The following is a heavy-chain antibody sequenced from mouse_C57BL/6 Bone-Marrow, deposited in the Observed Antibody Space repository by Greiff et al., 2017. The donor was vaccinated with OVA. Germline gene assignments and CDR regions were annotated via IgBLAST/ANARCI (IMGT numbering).Heavy chain of an antibody. Sequence: QVQLKQPGAELVKPGASVKLSCQASGYTFTSYWMHWVKQRPGRGLEWIGRIDPNSGGTKSNEQFKSKATLTVDKPSSTAYMQRSSLTSEDAAVYYGARELGRLWFAYWGQGTLVTVSA. CDR2: IDPNSGGT. CDR3: ARELGRLWFAY. J-gene: IGHJ3*01. D-gene: IGHD4-1*01. V-gene: IGHV1-72*01. CDR1: GYTFTSYW.